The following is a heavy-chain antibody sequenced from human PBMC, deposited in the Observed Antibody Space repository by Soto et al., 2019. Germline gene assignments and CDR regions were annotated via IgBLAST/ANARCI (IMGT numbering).Heavy chain of an antibody. CDR1: GGSISGYY. Sequence: SETLSLTCTVSGGSISGYYWSWIRQPPGKGLEWIGYIYYSGSTNYNPSLKSRVTMSVDTSKNQFSLKLSSVTAADTAVYYCARGTRDDFWSGYYSPTGYYYGMDVWGQGTTVTVS. J-gene: IGHJ6*02. D-gene: IGHD3-3*01. CDR3: ARGTRDDFWSGYYSPTGYYYGMDV. CDR2: IYYSGST. V-gene: IGHV4-59*01.